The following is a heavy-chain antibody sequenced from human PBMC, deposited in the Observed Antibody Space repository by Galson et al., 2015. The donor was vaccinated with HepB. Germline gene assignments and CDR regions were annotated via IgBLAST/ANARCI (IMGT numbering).Heavy chain of an antibody. CDR1: GRTFSSYT. Sequence: QSVAEVNKLGESLKVSCKASGRTFSSYTIGCVRQAPGQGLEWMGGIIPIFGTANYAQKFQGIVTITAVESTTTDYMDLSMLRSEDTAVYYCASHTANERVGSTSYYYGMDVWGQGTTVTVSS. D-gene: IGHD1-1*01. V-gene: IGHV1-69*01. CDR2: IIPIFGTA. CDR3: ASHTANERVGSTSYYYGMDV. J-gene: IGHJ6*02.